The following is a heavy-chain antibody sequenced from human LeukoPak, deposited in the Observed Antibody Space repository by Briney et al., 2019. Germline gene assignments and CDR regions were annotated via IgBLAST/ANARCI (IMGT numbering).Heavy chain of an antibody. J-gene: IGHJ5*02. D-gene: IGHD3-10*01. CDR1: GGSISSYY. CDR2: IYYSGST. V-gene: IGHV4-59*01. Sequence: SETLSLTCAVSGGSISSYYWSWIRQPPGKGLEWIGYIYYSGSTNYNPSLKSRVTISVDTSKNQFSLKLSSVTAADTAVYYCARVEVTWFDPWGQGTLVTVSS. CDR3: ARVEVTWFDP.